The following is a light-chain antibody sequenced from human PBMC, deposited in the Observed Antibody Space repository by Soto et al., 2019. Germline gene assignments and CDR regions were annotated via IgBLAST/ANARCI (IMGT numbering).Light chain of an antibody. Sequence: QSVLTQPASVSGSPGQSITISCTGTSSDVGSYNLVSWYQQHPGKAPKLMIYEGNKRPSGVSNRFSGSKSANTASLTISGLQTEDEADYYCCAYAGTNTFVFGTGTKVTLL. J-gene: IGLJ1*01. CDR2: EGN. CDR3: CAYAGTNTFV. V-gene: IGLV2-23*01. CDR1: SSDVGSYNL.